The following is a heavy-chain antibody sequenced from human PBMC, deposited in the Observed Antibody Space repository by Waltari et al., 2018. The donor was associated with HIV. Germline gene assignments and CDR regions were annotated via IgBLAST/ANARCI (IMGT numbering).Heavy chain of an antibody. CDR3: ARQGAGDYGDYLFDY. CDR2: MNPKTGNT. J-gene: IGHJ4*02. CDR1: GYPFSDND. V-gene: IGHV1-8*01. Sequence: QVQLVQSGTEVKEHGASLKVSCKASGYPFSDNDNNWVRQAPGQGLEWMGWMNPKTGNTGFAQTLQGRVILTRDASMNTAYMELNNLTSGDTAVYYCARQGAGDYGDYLFDYWGQGTLLTVSS. D-gene: IGHD4-17*01.